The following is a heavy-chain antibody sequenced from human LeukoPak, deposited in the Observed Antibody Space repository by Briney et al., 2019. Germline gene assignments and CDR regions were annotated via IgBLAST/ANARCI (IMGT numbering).Heavy chain of an antibody. V-gene: IGHV3-48*04. Sequence: PGGSLRLSCAASGFTFSSYSMNWVRQAPGKGLEWVSYISSSSSTIYYADSVKGRFTFSRDNAKNSLYLQMNSLRAEDTAVYYCARESHYYGSGRKALRAFDIWGQGTMVTVSS. D-gene: IGHD3-10*01. CDR3: ARESHYYGSGRKALRAFDI. CDR2: ISSSSSTI. J-gene: IGHJ3*02. CDR1: GFTFSSYS.